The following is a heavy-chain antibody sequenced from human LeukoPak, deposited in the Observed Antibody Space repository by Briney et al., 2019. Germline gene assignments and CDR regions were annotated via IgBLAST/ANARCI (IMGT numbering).Heavy chain of an antibody. CDR2: INRDGSEK. CDR3: ARHGWVDY. J-gene: IGHJ4*02. V-gene: IGHV3-7*02. D-gene: IGHD3-10*01. Sequence: PGGSLRLSCAASGFTLSSYWMSWVRQAPGKGLEWVANINRDGSEKYYVDSVKGRFTISRDNAKNSLYLQMNSLRAEDTSVYYCARHGWVDYWGQGTLVTVSP. CDR1: GFTLSSYW.